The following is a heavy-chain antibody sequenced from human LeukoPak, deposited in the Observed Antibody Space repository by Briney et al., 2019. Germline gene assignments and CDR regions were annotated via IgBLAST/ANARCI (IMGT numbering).Heavy chain of an antibody. Sequence: GGSLRLSCAASGFTFSTYTMNWVRQAPGKGLEWVSSISSSSNYIYYADSVKGRFTISRDNAKNSLYLQMSSLRAEDTTVYYCARGKADYYMDVWGKGTTVTVSS. J-gene: IGHJ6*03. V-gene: IGHV3-21*01. CDR2: ISSSSNYI. CDR3: ARGKADYYMDV. CDR1: GFTFSTYT.